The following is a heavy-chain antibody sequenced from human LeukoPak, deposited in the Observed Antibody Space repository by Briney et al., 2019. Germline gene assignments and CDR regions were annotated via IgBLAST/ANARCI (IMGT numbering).Heavy chain of an antibody. J-gene: IGHJ6*03. V-gene: IGHV3-23*01. CDR2: ISGSGGST. CDR3: AKAGNYYDSSGYLQSQPYYYMDV. D-gene: IGHD3-22*01. Sequence: GGSLRLSCAASGFTFSSYAMSWVRQAPGKALEWVSAISGSGGSTYYADSVKGRFTISRDNSKNTLYLQMNSLRAEDTAVYYCAKAGNYYDSSGYLQSQPYYYMDVWGKGTTVTVSS. CDR1: GFTFSSYA.